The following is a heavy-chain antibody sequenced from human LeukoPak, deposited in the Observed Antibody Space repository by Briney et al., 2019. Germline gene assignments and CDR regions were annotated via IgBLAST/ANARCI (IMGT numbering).Heavy chain of an antibody. CDR1: GGSISSSSYY. Sequence: SETLSLTCTVSGGSISSSSYYWGWIRQPPGKGLEWIGSIYYSGSTYYNPSLKSRVTISVDTSKNQFSLKLSSVTAADTAVYYCARVHPPSDYWGQGTLVTVSS. J-gene: IGHJ4*02. CDR3: ARVHPPSDY. CDR2: IYYSGST. V-gene: IGHV4-39*07.